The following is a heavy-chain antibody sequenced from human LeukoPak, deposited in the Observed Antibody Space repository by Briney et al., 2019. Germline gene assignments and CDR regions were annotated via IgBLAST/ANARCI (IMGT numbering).Heavy chain of an antibody. Sequence: GASVMVSCKASGYTFTSYAMHWVRQAPGQRLEWMGWINAGNGNTKYSQKFQGRVTITRDTSASTAYMELSSLGSEDTAVYYCARGYSSGWYGSDYWGQGTLVTVSS. J-gene: IGHJ4*02. CDR2: INAGNGNT. V-gene: IGHV1-3*01. CDR1: GYTFTSYA. D-gene: IGHD6-19*01. CDR3: ARGYSSGWYGSDY.